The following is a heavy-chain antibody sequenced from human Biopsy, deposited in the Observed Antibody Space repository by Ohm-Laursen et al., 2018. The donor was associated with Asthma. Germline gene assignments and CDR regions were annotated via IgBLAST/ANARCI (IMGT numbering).Heavy chain of an antibody. D-gene: IGHD7-27*01. CDR1: AYTFIGYH. J-gene: IGHJ5*02. V-gene: IGHV1-2*06. CDR3: ARVQKSPGDRWFDP. Sequence: SVKVSCNASAYTFIGYHLHWVRQAPGEGLEWMGRINPNGGATVYAQKFQGRVTMTRDTSISTAYMELSRLTSDDTAVYYCARVQKSPGDRWFDPWGQGTLVTVSS. CDR2: INPNGGAT.